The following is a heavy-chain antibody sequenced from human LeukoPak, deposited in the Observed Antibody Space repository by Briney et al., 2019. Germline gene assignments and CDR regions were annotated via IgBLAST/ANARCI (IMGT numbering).Heavy chain of an antibody. CDR3: AREWDSGSYYLGYFDY. J-gene: IGHJ4*02. CDR1: GFTFSNAW. D-gene: IGHD1-26*01. V-gene: IGHV3-15*01. CDR2: IKSKADGGKT. Sequence: PGGSLRLSCAASGFTFSNAWMSWVRQAPGKGLEWVGRIKSKADGGKTDYAAPVKGRITISRDDSKNTLYLQMNSLKCEDTAVYYCAREWDSGSYYLGYFDYWGQGTLVTVSS.